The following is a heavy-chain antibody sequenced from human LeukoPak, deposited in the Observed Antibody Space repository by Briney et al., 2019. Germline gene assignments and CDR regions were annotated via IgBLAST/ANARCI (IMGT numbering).Heavy chain of an antibody. D-gene: IGHD5-12*01. J-gene: IGHJ4*02. Sequence: SETLSLTCTVSGGSISSYYWSWIRQPPGKGLEWIGYIYYSGSTNYNPSLKSRVTISVDTSKNQFFLKLSSVTAADTAVYYCASLKAGGYEIDYWGQGTLVTVSS. CDR3: ASLKAGGYEIDY. V-gene: IGHV4-59*01. CDR2: IYYSGST. CDR1: GGSISSYY.